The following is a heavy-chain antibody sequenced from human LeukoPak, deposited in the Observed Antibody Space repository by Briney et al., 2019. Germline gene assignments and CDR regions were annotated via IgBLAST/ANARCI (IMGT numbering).Heavy chain of an antibody. D-gene: IGHD2-21*02. CDR3: ARGVTARGFYYYMDI. CDR2: VNPDTGNT. CDR1: GYSFTTFH. Sequence: ASVKVSCKAAGYSFTTFHINWVRQAPGQGPEWMGWVNPDTGNTGFAQKFQGRVTMTRDTSISTAYMELSRLTSDDTAVYSCARGVTARGFYYYMDIWGKGTTVTISS. V-gene: IGHV1-8*02. J-gene: IGHJ6*03.